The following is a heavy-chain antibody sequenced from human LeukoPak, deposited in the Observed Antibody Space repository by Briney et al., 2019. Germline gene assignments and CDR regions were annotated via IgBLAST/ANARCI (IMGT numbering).Heavy chain of an antibody. CDR1: ADSLSSCCHY. V-gene: IGHV4-31*03. CDR2: IHHSGRS. J-gene: IGHJ4*02. CDR3: ARGGNRFGGFYFDY. Sequence: PSQTLSLTCTVSADSLSSCCHYWAWIRQFPGKGLESIGFIHHSGRSRHNPSLKGRVAISVHTSRKQFALKLSSVTAADTAMYYCARGGNRFGGFYFDYWGQGIQVIVSS. D-gene: IGHD3-10*01.